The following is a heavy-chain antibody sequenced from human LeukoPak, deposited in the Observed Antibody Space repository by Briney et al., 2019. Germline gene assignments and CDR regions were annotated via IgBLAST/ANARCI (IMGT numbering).Heavy chain of an antibody. J-gene: IGHJ6*02. CDR1: GATFSSYA. CDR2: ILPIFGTA. V-gene: IGHV1-69*13. CDR3: ARDLSIVVVPAAISYYYGMDV. Sequence: SVKVSCKASGATFSSYAISWVRQAPGQGIEWMGGILPIFGTANYAQKLQGRVTITADESTSTAYMELSSLRSEDTAVYYCARDLSIVVVPAAISYYYGMDVWGQGTTVTVSS. D-gene: IGHD2-2*02.